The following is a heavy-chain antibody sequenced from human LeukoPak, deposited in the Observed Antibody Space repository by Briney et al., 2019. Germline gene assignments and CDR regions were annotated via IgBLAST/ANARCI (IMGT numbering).Heavy chain of an antibody. V-gene: IGHV1-2*02. CDR2: IHPNSGGT. Sequence: ASVKVSRKASGYTFTDYYIHWVRRAPGQGLEWMGWIHPNSGGTKYAQKLQDRVTMTRDTSISTAYMELSSLRSDDTAVYYCASRTGSGSSYIWGQGTLVTVSS. D-gene: IGHD3-10*01. CDR3: ASRTGSGSSYI. J-gene: IGHJ4*02. CDR1: GYTFTDYY.